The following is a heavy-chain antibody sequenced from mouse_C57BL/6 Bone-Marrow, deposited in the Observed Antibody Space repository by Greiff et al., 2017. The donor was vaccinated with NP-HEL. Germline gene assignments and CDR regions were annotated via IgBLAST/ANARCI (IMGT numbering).Heavy chain of an antibody. D-gene: IGHD1-1*01. V-gene: IGHV1-7*01. CDR2: INPSSGYT. Sequence: QVHVKQSGAELAKPGASVKLSCKASGYTFTSYWMHWVKQRPGQGLEWIGYINPSSGYTKYNQKFKDKATLTADKSSSTAYMQLSSLTYEDSAVYYCAAITTVVARGGYYFDYWGQGTTLTVSS. CDR1: GYTFTSYW. J-gene: IGHJ2*01. CDR3: AAITTVVARGGYYFDY.